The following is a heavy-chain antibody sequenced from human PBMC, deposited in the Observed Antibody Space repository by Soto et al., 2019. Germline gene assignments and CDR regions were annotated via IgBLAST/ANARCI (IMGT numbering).Heavy chain of an antibody. J-gene: IGHJ6*02. Sequence: SETLSLTCTVSGDSISSGNKYWSWIRQPPWKGLEWIGYIFSSGTTYYNPSLKSRLTMSLDTSENQFSLKLNSLTDADTAVYYCARVPSPFDYYYALDVWGQGTTXNV. CDR3: ARVPSPFDYYYALDV. V-gene: IGHV4-30-4*01. CDR2: IFSSGTT. CDR1: GDSISSGNKY. D-gene: IGHD3-16*01.